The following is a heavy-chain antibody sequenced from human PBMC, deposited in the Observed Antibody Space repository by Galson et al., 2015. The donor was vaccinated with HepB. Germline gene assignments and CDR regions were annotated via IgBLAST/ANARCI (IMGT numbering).Heavy chain of an antibody. CDR2: ISYDGVNK. CDR3: AKKASSGYSAYHDAFDI. V-gene: IGHV3-30*18. CDR1: GFTFRTYG. D-gene: IGHD3-22*01. J-gene: IGHJ3*02. Sequence: SLRLSCAASGFTFRTYGLHWVRQAPGKGLEWVAVISYDGVNKYYADSVKGRLTISRDNSKNTLYLQMNSLRTEDTAVYYCAKKASSGYSAYHDAFDIWGQGTMVTVSS.